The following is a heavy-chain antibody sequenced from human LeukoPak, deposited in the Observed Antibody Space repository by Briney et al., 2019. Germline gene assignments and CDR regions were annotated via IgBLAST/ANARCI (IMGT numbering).Heavy chain of an antibody. D-gene: IGHD3-10*01. Sequence: PGGSLRLSCAASGFTFSSYAMHWVRQAPGKGLEWVAVISYDGSNKYYADSVKGRFTISRDNSKNTLYLQMNSLRAEDTAVYYCARGSGSGSYYNSYYYYGMDVWGQGPRSPSP. CDR2: ISYDGSNK. CDR3: ARGSGSGSYYNSYYYYGMDV. CDR1: GFTFSSYA. V-gene: IGHV3-30-3*01. J-gene: IGHJ6*02.